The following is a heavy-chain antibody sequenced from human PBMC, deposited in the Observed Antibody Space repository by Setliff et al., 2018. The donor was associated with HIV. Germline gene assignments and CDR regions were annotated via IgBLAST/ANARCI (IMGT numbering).Heavy chain of an antibody. D-gene: IGHD3-10*01. Sequence: SVKVSCKASGGTFDSHAISWVRQAPGQGFEWMGGIIHILGIRNYAQKFQGRFIITTDESTGTAYMELSSLKDDDTAIYYCARPAPLLGTSPANNAFDIWGQGTTVTVSS. J-gene: IGHJ3*02. CDR1: GGTFDSHA. CDR2: IIHILGIR. CDR3: ARPAPLLGTSPANNAFDI. V-gene: IGHV1-69*10.